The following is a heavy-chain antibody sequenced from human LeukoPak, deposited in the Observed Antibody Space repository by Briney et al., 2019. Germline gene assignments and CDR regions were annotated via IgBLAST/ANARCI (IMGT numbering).Heavy chain of an antibody. CDR1: GGSFSGYY. CDR3: ASARDLNYDSSGYYGH. CDR2: INHSGST. Sequence: KPSETLSLTCAVYGGSFSGYYWSWIRQPPGKGLEWIGEINHSGSTNYNPSLKSRVTISVDTSKNQFSLKLSSVTAADTAVYYCASARDLNYDSSGYYGHWGQGTLVTVSS. J-gene: IGHJ4*02. V-gene: IGHV4-34*01. D-gene: IGHD3-22*01.